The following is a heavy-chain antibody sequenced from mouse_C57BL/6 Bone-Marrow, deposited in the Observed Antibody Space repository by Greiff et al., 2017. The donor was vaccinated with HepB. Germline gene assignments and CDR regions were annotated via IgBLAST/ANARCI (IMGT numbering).Heavy chain of an antibody. CDR3: ARGGVITTVVFDY. D-gene: IGHD1-1*01. Sequence: EVQLVESGPGLVKPSQSLSLTCSVTGYSITSGYYWNWIRQFPGNKLEWMGYISYDGSNNYNPSLKNRISITRDTSKNQFFLKLNSVTTEDTATYYCARGGVITTVVFDYWGQGTTLTVSS. J-gene: IGHJ2*01. CDR1: GYSITSGYY. V-gene: IGHV3-6*01. CDR2: ISYDGSN.